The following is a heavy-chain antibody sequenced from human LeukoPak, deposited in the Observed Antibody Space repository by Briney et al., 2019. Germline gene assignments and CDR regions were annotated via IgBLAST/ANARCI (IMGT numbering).Heavy chain of an antibody. Sequence: GASVTVSCKASAVTFTGYYMHWVRQAPGQGLEWMGWINPNSGGTNYAQRFQGRVTMTRDTSISTVYVELSRLKSDDTAVYYCARGSSGWYDAFDIWGQGTLVTVSS. V-gene: IGHV1-2*02. CDR3: ARGSSGWYDAFDI. CDR2: INPNSGGT. D-gene: IGHD6-19*01. J-gene: IGHJ3*02. CDR1: AVTFTGYY.